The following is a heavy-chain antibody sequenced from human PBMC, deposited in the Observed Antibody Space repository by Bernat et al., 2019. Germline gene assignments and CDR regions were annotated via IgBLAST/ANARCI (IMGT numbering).Heavy chain of an antibody. Sequence: EVQLVESGGGLVQPGGSLRLSCVASGFTFSSYAMTWVRQAPGKGLEWVSHISGNDGSTYYADSVKGRFTISRDNSKNTLYLQMNSLRAEDTAVYYCAKSPTTVTDYYYGMDVWGQGTTVSVSS. V-gene: IGHV3-23*04. CDR1: GFTFSSYA. J-gene: IGHJ6*02. CDR3: AKSPTTVTDYYYGMDV. CDR2: ISGNDGST. D-gene: IGHD4-17*01.